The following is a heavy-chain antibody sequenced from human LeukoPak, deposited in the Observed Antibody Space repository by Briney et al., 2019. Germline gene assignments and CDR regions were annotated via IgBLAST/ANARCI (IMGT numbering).Heavy chain of an antibody. CDR3: GRGGGRYCSGGNCRTVNAFDI. CDR2: ITGSGPYM. CDR1: GFTFSTFA. V-gene: IGHV3-21*06. J-gene: IGHJ3*02. Sequence: GGSLRLSCAASGFTFSTFAMHWVRLSPGKGLEWVSSITGSGPYMLYADSVKHRFTISRDNTKNLLYLEMNSLRAEDTAFYYCGRGGGRYCSGGNCRTVNAFDIWGQGTMVTVSS. D-gene: IGHD2-15*01.